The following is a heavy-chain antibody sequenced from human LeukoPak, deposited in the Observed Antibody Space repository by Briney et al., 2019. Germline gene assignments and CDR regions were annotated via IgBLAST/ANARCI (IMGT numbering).Heavy chain of an antibody. CDR2: IDPNSGGT. D-gene: IGHD3-10*01. CDR1: GYTFADFY. J-gene: IGHJ6*03. Sequence: ASVKVSCKASGYTFADFYMHWVRQAPGQGLEWLGWIDPNSGGTNYAQKFQGRVTMTRDTSISTAYMELSRLRSDDTAVYYCARGRYGSGSYDYYYYMDVWGKGTTVTISS. V-gene: IGHV1-2*02. CDR3: ARGRYGSGSYDYYYYMDV.